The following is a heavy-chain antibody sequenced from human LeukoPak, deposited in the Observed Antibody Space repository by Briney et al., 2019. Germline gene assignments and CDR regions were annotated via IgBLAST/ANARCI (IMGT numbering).Heavy chain of an antibody. CDR2: ISSSSSYI. CDR1: GFTFSSYS. V-gene: IGHV3-21*01. CDR3: ARDLRVRYFDWLLEDY. J-gene: IGHJ4*02. Sequence: GGSLRLSCAASGFTFSSYSMNWVRQAPGKGLEWVSSISSSSSYIYYADSVKGRFTISRDNAKNSLYLQMNSLRAEDTAVYYCARDLRVRYFDWLLEDYWGQGTLVTVSS. D-gene: IGHD3-9*01.